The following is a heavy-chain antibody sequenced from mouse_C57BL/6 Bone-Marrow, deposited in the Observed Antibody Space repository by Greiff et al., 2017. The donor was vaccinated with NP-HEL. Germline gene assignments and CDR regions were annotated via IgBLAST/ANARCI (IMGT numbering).Heavy chain of an antibody. D-gene: IGHD3-3*01. CDR3: AREGGGTGFAY. V-gene: IGHV1-69*01. CDR2: IDPSDSYT. J-gene: IGHJ3*01. Sequence: VQLQQPGAELVMPGASVKLSCKASGYTFTSYWMHWVKQRPGQGLEWIGEIDPSDSYTNYNQKFKGKSTLTVDKSSSPAYMQLSSLTSEDSAVYYCAREGGGTGFAYWGQGTLVTVSA. CDR1: GYTFTSYW.